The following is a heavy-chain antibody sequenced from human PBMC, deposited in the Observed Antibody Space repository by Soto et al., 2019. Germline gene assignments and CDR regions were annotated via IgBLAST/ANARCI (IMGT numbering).Heavy chain of an antibody. V-gene: IGHV1-18*01. CDR3: ARDITMVRGVLNAYYYGMDV. Sequence: ASVKVSCKASGYTFTSYGISWVRQAPGRGLEWMGWISAYNGNTNYAQKLQGRVTMTTDTSTSTAYMELRSLRSDDTAVYYCARDITMVRGVLNAYYYGMDVWGQGTTVTVSS. CDR1: GYTFTSYG. CDR2: ISAYNGNT. J-gene: IGHJ6*02. D-gene: IGHD3-10*01.